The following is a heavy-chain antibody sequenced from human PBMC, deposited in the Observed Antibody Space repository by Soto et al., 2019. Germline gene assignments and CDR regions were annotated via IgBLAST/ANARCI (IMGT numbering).Heavy chain of an antibody. D-gene: IGHD6-19*01. CDR2: IIPIVGTA. CDR1: GGTFSSYA. Sequence: QVQLVQSGAEGKKPGSSVKVSCKASGGTFSSYAISWGRQAPGQGLEWMGGIIPIVGTANYAQKFQGRVTITADESTSTAYMELSSLRSEDTAVYYCARGGYSSGWDVRGPFDIWGQGTMVTVSS. J-gene: IGHJ3*02. CDR3: ARGGYSSGWDVRGPFDI. V-gene: IGHV1-69*01.